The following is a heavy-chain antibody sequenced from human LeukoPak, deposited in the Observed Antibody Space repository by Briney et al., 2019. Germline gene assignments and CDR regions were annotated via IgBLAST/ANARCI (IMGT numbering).Heavy chain of an antibody. D-gene: IGHD1-1*01. CDR1: GFTFSSYW. Sequence: GGSLRLSCAASGFTFSSYWMSWVRQAPGKGLGWVANIKQDGSEKYYVDSVKGRFTISRDNGKNSLYLQMNSLRVEDTAIYYCARGFNWAWDYWGQGTLVTVSS. J-gene: IGHJ4*02. CDR3: ARGFNWAWDY. CDR2: IKQDGSEK. V-gene: IGHV3-7*01.